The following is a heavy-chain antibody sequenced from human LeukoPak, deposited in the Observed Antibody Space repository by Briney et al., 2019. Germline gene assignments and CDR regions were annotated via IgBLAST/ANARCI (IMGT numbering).Heavy chain of an antibody. CDR3: ARADYGDPGAAFDI. CDR1: GVPISSYY. D-gene: IGHD4-17*01. Sequence: WATLFLSCTASGVPISSYYWTWIRQPPGTGLECLAYIYYNGSTNYNPSLKSRVTISVDMSKNQFSLKLSSVTAADTAVSYCARADYGDPGAAFDIWGQGTMVTVSS. V-gene: IGHV4-59*01. CDR2: IYYNGST. J-gene: IGHJ3*02.